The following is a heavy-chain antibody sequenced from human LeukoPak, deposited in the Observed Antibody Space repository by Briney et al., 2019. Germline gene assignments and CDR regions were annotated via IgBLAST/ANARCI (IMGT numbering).Heavy chain of an antibody. D-gene: IGHD5-12*01. V-gene: IGHV4-31*03. CDR2: IYYSGST. J-gene: IGHJ4*02. Sequence: SQTLSLTCTVSGGSFSSGGYYWSWIRQHPGKDLEWIGYIYYSGSTYYNPSLKSRVTISVDTSKNQFSLKLSSVTAADTAVYYCARHSDYLRAFDYWGQGTLVTVSS. CDR1: GGSFSSGGYY. CDR3: ARHSDYLRAFDY.